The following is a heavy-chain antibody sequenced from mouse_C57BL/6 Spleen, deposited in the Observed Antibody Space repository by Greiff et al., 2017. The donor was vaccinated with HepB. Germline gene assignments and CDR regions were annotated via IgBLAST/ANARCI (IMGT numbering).Heavy chain of an antibody. CDR1: GYAFSSSW. J-gene: IGHJ3*01. V-gene: IGHV1-82*01. CDR3: ARDYDYDWFAY. CDR2: IYPGDGDT. D-gene: IGHD2-4*01. Sequence: VQLQQSGPELVKPGASVKISCKASGYAFSSSWMNWVKQRPGKGLEWIGRIYPGDGDTNYNGKFKGKATLTADKSSSTAYMQLSSLTSEDSAVYFGARDYDYDWFAYWGQGTLVTVSA.